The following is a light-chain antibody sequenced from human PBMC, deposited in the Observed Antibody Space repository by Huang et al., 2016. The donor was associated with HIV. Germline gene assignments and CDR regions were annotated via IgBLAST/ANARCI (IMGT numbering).Light chain of an antibody. CDR2: GAS. J-gene: IGKJ1*01. Sequence: EIVMTQSPATLSVSPGERAIFLCRASQNIDTNVAWYQQKPGQAPRLLIFGASTRATGISARVTGGGSGTEFTLTINSVQSEDVAMYYCHQYNDWPPWTFGQGTRVEI. CDR1: QNIDTN. CDR3: HQYNDWPPWT. V-gene: IGKV3-15*01.